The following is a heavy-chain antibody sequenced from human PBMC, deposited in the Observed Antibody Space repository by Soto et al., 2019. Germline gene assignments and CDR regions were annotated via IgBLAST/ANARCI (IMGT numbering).Heavy chain of an antibody. V-gene: IGHV1-46*01. CDR1: GYTFTSYY. D-gene: IGHD2-2*01. CDR2: INPSGGST. CDR3: ARDRGGYCRSTSCPWGNWFDP. J-gene: IGHJ5*02. Sequence: QVQLVQSGAEVKKPGASVKVSCKASGYTFTSYYMHWVRQAPGQGLEWMGIINPSGGSTSYAQKFQGRITMTRDTSTSKVYLELSSLRSEDTAVYYCARDRGGYCRSTSCPWGNWFDPWGQGTLVTVSS.